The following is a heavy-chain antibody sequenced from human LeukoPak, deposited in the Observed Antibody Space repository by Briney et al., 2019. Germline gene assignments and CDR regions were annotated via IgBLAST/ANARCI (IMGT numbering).Heavy chain of an antibody. J-gene: IGHJ4*02. Sequence: PSETLSLTCTVSGGSISSSSYYWGWIRQPPGKGLEWIGSINYSGTTYYNPSLKSRVTISEDRSKNQFSLKLSSVTAADTAVYYCARLRDGRWLLEYWGQGTLVTVSS. V-gene: IGHV4-39*01. D-gene: IGHD5-24*01. CDR2: INYSGTT. CDR1: GGSISSSSYY. CDR3: ARLRDGRWLLEY.